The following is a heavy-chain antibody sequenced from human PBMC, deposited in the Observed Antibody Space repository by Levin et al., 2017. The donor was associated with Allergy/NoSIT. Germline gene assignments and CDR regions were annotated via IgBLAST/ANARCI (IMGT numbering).Heavy chain of an antibody. CDR2: ISFDASQE. V-gene: IGHV3-30*18. Sequence: GESLKISCAASGFTFNKFGMHWVRQGPGKGLEWGAVISFDASQEYYADSVKGRFTISRDNSKNTLYLQMKSLRPEDTAVYFCAKIGDCSSGVCFWETLHDAFDVWGQGTMVSVSS. D-gene: IGHD2-21*02. CDR3: AKIGDCSSGVCFWETLHDAFDV. J-gene: IGHJ3*01. CDR1: GFTFNKFG.